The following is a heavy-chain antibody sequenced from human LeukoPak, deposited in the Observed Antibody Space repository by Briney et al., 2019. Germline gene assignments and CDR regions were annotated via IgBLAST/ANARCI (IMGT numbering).Heavy chain of an antibody. Sequence: GGSLRLSCAASGITVSTNYMSWVRQAPGKGLEWVSSISSSDSYIYYGDSVKGRFTISRDNAKNSLYLQMNSLRAEDTAVYYCARDRSQLGCFDYWGQGTLVTVSS. CDR2: ISSSDSYI. J-gene: IGHJ4*02. D-gene: IGHD7-27*01. CDR1: GITVSTNY. V-gene: IGHV3-21*01. CDR3: ARDRSQLGCFDY.